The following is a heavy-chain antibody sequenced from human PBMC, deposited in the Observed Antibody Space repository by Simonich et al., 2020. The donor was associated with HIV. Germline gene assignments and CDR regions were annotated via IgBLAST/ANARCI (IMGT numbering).Heavy chain of an antibody. V-gene: IGHV3-48*01. CDR2: ISSSSSSI. CDR3: ARDGGQFSY. Sequence: VQLVESGGGVVQPGRSLRLSCAASGFTFSIYSMNWVRQAPGKGREVVSYISSSSSSIYYADSVKGRFSSSRDNAKNSLYLQMNSLRAEDTAVYYCARDGGQFSYWGQGTLVTVSS. J-gene: IGHJ4*02. CDR1: GFTFSIYS. D-gene: IGHD2-15*01.